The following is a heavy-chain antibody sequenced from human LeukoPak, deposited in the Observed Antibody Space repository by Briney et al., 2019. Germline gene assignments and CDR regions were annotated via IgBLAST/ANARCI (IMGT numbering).Heavy chain of an antibody. Sequence: PSETLSLTCSVSGISISGYYWIWIRQPPGGGLEWIAIIFYRAGLSYGGTSYYNPSLESRVTISINTSKNAFSLKLRSVTAADTGVYYCARQISENKDYWGQGTLVTVSS. V-gene: IGHV4-59*05. J-gene: IGHJ4*02. CDR1: GISISGYY. CDR3: ARQISENKDY. CDR2: IFYRAGLSYGGTS. D-gene: IGHD1/OR15-1a*01.